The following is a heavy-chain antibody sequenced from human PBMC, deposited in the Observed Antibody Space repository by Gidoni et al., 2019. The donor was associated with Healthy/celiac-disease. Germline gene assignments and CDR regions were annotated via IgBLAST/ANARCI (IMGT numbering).Heavy chain of an antibody. D-gene: IGHD1-26*01. V-gene: IGHV1-69*01. CDR1: GGTFSSYA. CDR2: IIPIFGTA. J-gene: IGHJ4*02. CDR3: ARDAGDGSGSYLGHFDY. Sequence: QVQLVQSGAEVKKPGSSVKVSCKASGGTFSSYAISWVRQAPGQGLEWMGGIIPIFGTANYAQKFQGRVTITADESTSTAYMELSSLRSEDTAVYYCARDAGDGSGSYLGHFDYWGQGTLVTVSS.